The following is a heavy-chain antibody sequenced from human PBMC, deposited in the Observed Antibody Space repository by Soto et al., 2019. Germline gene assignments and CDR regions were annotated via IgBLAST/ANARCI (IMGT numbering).Heavy chain of an antibody. D-gene: IGHD3-22*01. Sequence: QVQLVESGGGVVQPGRSLRLSCAASGFTFSSYGMHWIRQAPGKGLERVAVISYDGSNKYYADSVKGRFTMSRDNSKNTLYLKRNSLRAEDAAVYYCAKDDWRYHDSIAVADAFDIWGQGTMVTVSS. V-gene: IGHV3-30*18. CDR1: GFTFSSYG. CDR3: AKDDWRYHDSIAVADAFDI. J-gene: IGHJ3*02. CDR2: ISYDGSNK.